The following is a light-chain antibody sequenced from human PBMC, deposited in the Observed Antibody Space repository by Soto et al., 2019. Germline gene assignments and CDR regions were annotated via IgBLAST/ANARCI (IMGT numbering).Light chain of an antibody. CDR1: SGDVGKYNY. Sequence: QSALTQPRSVSGSPGQSVTISCTGTSGDVGKYNYVSWFQQYPGKAPKVIIYDVTKRPSGVPDRFSGSKSGDAAYLTISGLQADDEAHYYCCSYAGTFSRFVLFGGGTKVTVL. V-gene: IGLV2-11*01. J-gene: IGLJ2*01. CDR3: CSYAGTFSRFVL. CDR2: DVT.